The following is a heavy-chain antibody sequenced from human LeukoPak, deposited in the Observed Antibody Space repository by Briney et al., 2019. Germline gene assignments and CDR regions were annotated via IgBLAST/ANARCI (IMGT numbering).Heavy chain of an antibody. CDR3: ARVKIIYYGSGKNWFDP. CDR1: GFTFSSYS. CDR2: ISSSSSYI. V-gene: IGHV3-21*01. J-gene: IGHJ5*02. Sequence: GGSLRLSCAASGFTFSSYSMNWVRQAPGKGLEWVSSISSSSSYIYYADSVKGRFTISRDNAKNSLYLQMNSLRAEDTAVYYCARVKIIYYGSGKNWFDPWGQGTLVTVSS. D-gene: IGHD3-10*01.